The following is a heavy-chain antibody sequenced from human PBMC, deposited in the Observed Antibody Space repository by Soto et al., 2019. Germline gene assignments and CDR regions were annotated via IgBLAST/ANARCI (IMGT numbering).Heavy chain of an antibody. D-gene: IGHD3-10*01. Sequence: QVQLVQSGAEVKKPGSSVKVSCKASGGTFSSYTISWVRQAPGQGLEWMGRIIPILGIANYAQKFQGRVTXXAXKXXSTAYMELSSLGSEDTAVYYCASRYYYGSGSPLAYWGQGTLVTVSS. CDR1: GGTFSSYT. CDR3: ASRYYYGSGSPLAY. V-gene: IGHV1-69*02. J-gene: IGHJ4*02. CDR2: IIPILGIA.